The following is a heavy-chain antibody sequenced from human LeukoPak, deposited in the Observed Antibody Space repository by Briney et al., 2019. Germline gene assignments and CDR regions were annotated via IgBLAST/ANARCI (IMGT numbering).Heavy chain of an antibody. Sequence: SETLSLTCAVYGGSFSDYYWSWIRQPPGKGLEWIGEINHSGSTNYNPSLKSRVTISVDTSKNQFSLKLSSVTAADTAVYYCARGLLSYYDYVWGSYRYSRGYFDYWGQGTLVTLSS. CDR1: GGSFSDYY. J-gene: IGHJ4*02. CDR2: INHSGST. V-gene: IGHV4-34*01. CDR3: ARGLLSYYDYVWGSYRYSRGYFDY. D-gene: IGHD3-16*02.